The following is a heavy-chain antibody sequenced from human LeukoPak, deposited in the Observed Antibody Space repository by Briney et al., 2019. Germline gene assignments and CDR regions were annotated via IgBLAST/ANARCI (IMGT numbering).Heavy chain of an antibody. Sequence: GGSLRLSCAASGFTFSSYSMNWVRQAPGKGLEWVSSISSSYIYYADSVKGRFTISRDNAKNSLYLQMNSLRAGDTAVYYCVRDMGYYDKVWGQGTLVTVSS. V-gene: IGHV3-21*01. CDR1: GFTFSSYS. CDR2: ISSSYI. CDR3: VRDMGYYDKV. J-gene: IGHJ4*02. D-gene: IGHD3-22*01.